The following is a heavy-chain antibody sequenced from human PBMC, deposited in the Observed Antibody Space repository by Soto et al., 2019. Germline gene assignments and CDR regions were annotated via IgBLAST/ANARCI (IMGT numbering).Heavy chain of an antibody. CDR1: GYPFTGYY. Sequence: XSVKGSCTAAGYPFTGYYMHWGRRAPGQGLEWMGWINPNSGGTSYAQKFQGWVTMTRDTSISTAYMELSRLRSDDTAVYYCARGPGEYYDFWSGYWTPGGVSPNTYYYYGMDVWGQGTTVTVSS. CDR2: INPNSGGT. D-gene: IGHD3-3*01. V-gene: IGHV1-2*04. J-gene: IGHJ6*02. CDR3: ARGPGEYYDFWSGYWTPGGVSPNTYYYYGMDV.